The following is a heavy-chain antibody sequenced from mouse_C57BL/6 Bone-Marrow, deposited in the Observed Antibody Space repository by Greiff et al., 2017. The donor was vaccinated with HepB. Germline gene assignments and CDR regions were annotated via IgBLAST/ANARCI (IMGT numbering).Heavy chain of an antibody. CDR2: IRSKSSNYAT. Sequence: EVQRVESGGGLVQPQGSLKLSCAASGFTFNTYAMHWVRQAPGKGLEWVARIRSKSSNYATYYADSVKDRFTISRDDSQSMLYLQMNNLKTEDTAMYYCVRKEGGEYYGSNWYFDVWGTGTTVTVSS. V-gene: IGHV10-3*01. J-gene: IGHJ1*03. CDR3: VRKEGGEYYGSNWYFDV. CDR1: GFTFNTYA. D-gene: IGHD1-1*01.